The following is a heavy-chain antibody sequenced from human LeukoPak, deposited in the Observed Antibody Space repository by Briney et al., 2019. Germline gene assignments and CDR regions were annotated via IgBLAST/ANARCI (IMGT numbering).Heavy chain of an antibody. Sequence: ASVKVSCKASDYTFTSYGISWVRQAPGQGPEWMGWISPYSDNTNYAQNLQGRVTMTTDTSTSTAYMELRSLTSDDTAMYYCARGGPFSIAAARVYYFDYWGQGTLVTVSS. V-gene: IGHV1-18*01. CDR1: DYTFTSYG. J-gene: IGHJ4*02. CDR3: ARGGPFSIAAARVYYFDY. CDR2: ISPYSDNT. D-gene: IGHD6-13*01.